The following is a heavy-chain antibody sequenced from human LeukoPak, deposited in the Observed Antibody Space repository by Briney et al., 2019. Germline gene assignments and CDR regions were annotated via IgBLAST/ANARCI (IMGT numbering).Heavy chain of an antibody. CDR1: AGTFSSYA. J-gene: IGHJ4*02. V-gene: IGHV1-69*13. D-gene: IGHD1-1*01. CDR2: IIPIFGTA. CDR3: ARVRDNFYYDY. Sequence: ASVNLSCKASAGTFSSYAISWVRQAPGQGLEWMGGIIPIFGTANYAQKFQGRVTITADESTSTAYMELSSLRSEDTAVYYCARVRDNFYYDYWGQGTLVTVSS.